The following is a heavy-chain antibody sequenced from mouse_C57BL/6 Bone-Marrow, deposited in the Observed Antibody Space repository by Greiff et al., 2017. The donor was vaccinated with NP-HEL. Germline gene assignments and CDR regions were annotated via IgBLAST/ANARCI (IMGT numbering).Heavy chain of an antibody. V-gene: IGHV5-9-1*02. CDR2: ISSGGDYI. J-gene: IGHJ3*01. CDR1: GFTFSSYA. Sequence: EVKVVESGEGLVKPGGSLKLSCAASGFTFSSYAMSWVRQTPEKRLEWVAYISSGGDYIYYADTVKGRFTISRDNARNTLYLQMSSLKSEDTAMYYCTRFYYGSRRDAWFAYWGQGTLVTVSA. CDR3: TRFYYGSRRDAWFAY. D-gene: IGHD1-1*01.